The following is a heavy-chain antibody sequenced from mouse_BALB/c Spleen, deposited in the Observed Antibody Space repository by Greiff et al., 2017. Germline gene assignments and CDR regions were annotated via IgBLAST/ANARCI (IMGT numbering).Heavy chain of an antibody. CDR1: GYNFTSYW. CDR2: IYPGSGST. Sequence: VQLQQSGAELVKPGTSVKLSCKASGYNFTSYWINWVKLRPGQGLEWIGDIYPGSGSTNYNEKFKSKATLTVDTSSSTAYMQLSSLASEDSALYNGARRWDGYDVRFAYWGQGTLVTVSA. J-gene: IGHJ3*01. D-gene: IGHD2-2*01. CDR3: ARRWDGYDVRFAY. V-gene: IGHV1-55*01.